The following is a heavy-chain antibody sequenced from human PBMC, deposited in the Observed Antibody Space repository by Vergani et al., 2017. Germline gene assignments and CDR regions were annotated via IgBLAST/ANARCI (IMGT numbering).Heavy chain of an antibody. J-gene: IGHJ2*01. CDR1: GYTFTSYG. V-gene: IGHV1-18*01. Sequence: QVQLVQSGAEVKKPGASVKVSCKASGYTFTSYGISWVRQAPGQGLEWMGWISAYNGNTNYAQKLQGRVTMTTDTSTSTAYMELRSLRSDDTAVYYCARDRAFRXYDSRRLSLQYFDLWGRGTLVTVSS. D-gene: IGHD3-22*01. CDR3: ARDRAFRXYDSRRLSLQYFDL. CDR2: ISAYNGNT.